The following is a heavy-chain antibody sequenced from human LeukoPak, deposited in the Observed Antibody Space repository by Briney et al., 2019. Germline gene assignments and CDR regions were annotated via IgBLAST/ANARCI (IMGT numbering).Heavy chain of an antibody. CDR1: GGSFSGYY. J-gene: IGHJ4*02. CDR3: ARVEGSGSYYYSFNY. D-gene: IGHD3-10*01. Sequence: SETLSLTCAVYGGSFSGYYWSWIRQPPGKGLEWIGEINHSGSTNYNPSLKSRVTISVDTSKNQFSLKLSSVTAEDTAVYYCARVEGSGSYYYSFNYWGQGTLVTVSS. CDR2: INHSGST. V-gene: IGHV4-34*01.